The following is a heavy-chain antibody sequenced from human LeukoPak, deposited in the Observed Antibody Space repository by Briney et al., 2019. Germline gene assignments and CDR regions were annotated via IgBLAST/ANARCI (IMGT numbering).Heavy chain of an antibody. D-gene: IGHD6-6*01. CDR1: GFTVSSND. CDR3: ARDKGTSYLSSFDY. V-gene: IGHV3-53*05. J-gene: IGHJ4*02. CDR2: IYSGGST. Sequence: PGGSLRLSCAASGFTVSSNDMSWVRQAPGKGLECISVIYSGGSTDYADSVKGRFTISRDNSKNTLYLQMNSLRAADTAVYYCARDKGTSYLSSFDYWGQGTLVTVSS.